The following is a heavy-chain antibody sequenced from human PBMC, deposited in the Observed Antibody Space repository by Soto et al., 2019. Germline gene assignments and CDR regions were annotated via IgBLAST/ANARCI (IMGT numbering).Heavy chain of an antibody. CDR1: GFTFSGSA. V-gene: IGHV3-73*02. Sequence: EVQLVESGGGLVQPGGSLKLSCAASGFTFSGSAMHWVRQASGKGLEWVGRIRSKPNSYATAYAASVKGRLPISRDDSMNTAYLQMNSLKTEDTAVYYCCAIRGGQPDYWGQGDLVTVSS. CDR2: IRSKPNSYAT. CDR3: CAIRGGQPDY. J-gene: IGHJ4*02. D-gene: IGHD3-10*01.